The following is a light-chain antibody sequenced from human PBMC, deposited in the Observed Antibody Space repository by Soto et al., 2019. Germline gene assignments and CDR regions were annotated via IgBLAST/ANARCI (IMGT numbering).Light chain of an antibody. CDR1: SSDDGGYNY. Sequence: QSVPTQPASVTGSPGQSITISCTGTSSDDGGYNYVSWYQQHPGKAPKLMIYGVSNRPSGVSNRFSGSKSGNTASLTISGLQADDEADYYSSSYSSSSTLVVFGTGTKVTVL. V-gene: IGLV2-14*01. CDR2: GVS. CDR3: SSYSSSSTLVV. J-gene: IGLJ1*01.